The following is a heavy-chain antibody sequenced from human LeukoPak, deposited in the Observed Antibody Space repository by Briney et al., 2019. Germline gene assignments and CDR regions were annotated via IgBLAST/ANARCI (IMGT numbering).Heavy chain of an antibody. CDR1: GFIFSSYG. CDR2: IRYDGSRK. D-gene: IGHD4-17*01. CDR3: LFYGDYVND. Sequence: GGSLRLSCAASGFIFSSYGMHWVRQAPDKGLEWVAFIRYDGSRKYYADSVKGRFTISRDNSKNTLYLQMNSLRAEDTAVYYCLFYGDYVNDWGQGTLVTVSS. V-gene: IGHV3-30*02. J-gene: IGHJ4*02.